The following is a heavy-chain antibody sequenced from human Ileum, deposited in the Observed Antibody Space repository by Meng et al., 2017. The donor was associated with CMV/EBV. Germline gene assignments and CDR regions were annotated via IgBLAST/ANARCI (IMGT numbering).Heavy chain of an antibody. CDR3: ARGARVYGMDV. J-gene: IGHJ6*02. CDR2: IYYSGST. V-gene: IGHV4-61*01. CDR1: GGSVSSGTYY. Sequence: SETLSLTCSVSGGSVSSGTYYWSWIRQSPAKGLEWIDYIYYSGSTNYNPSLKSRVTILIDTSKKQFSLRLSSVTAADTAVYYCARGARVYGMDVWGQGTAVTVSS.